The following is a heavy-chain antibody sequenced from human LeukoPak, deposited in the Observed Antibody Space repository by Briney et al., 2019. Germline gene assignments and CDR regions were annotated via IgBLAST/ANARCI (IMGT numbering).Heavy chain of an antibody. J-gene: IGHJ4*02. Sequence: PGGSLRLSCAASGFTFSSYGMHWVRQAPGKGLEWVAVIWYDGSNKYYADSVKGRFTISRDNSKNTLYLQMNSLRAEDTAVYYCARDSRRIAVAGRFDYWGQGTLVTVSS. CDR3: ARDSRRIAVAGRFDY. CDR1: GFTFSSYG. D-gene: IGHD6-19*01. CDR2: IWYDGSNK. V-gene: IGHV3-33*01.